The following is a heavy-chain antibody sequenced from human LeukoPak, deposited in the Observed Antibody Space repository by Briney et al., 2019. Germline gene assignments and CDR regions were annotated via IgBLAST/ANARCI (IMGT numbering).Heavy chain of an antibody. CDR1: GFTFSSYS. Sequence: GGSLRLSCAASGFTFSSYSMNWVRQAPGKGLEWVSSISSSSSYIYYADSVKGRFTIFRDYAKNSLYLQMNSLRAEDTAVYYCARDEAAARNYYYGMDVWGQGTTVTVSS. J-gene: IGHJ6*02. V-gene: IGHV3-21*01. CDR2: ISSSSSYI. CDR3: ARDEAAARNYYYGMDV. D-gene: IGHD6-13*01.